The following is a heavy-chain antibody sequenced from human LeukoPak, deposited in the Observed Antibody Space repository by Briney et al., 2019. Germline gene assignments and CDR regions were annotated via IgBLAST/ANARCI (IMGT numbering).Heavy chain of an antibody. CDR1: GFTLSSYA. J-gene: IGHJ4*02. V-gene: IGHV3-23*01. Sequence: GGSLRLSCPASGFTLSSYAMSWVRQPPGKGLEWVSAISGSGGNTYYADSVNGRLTISRDNSKNTLFLQMNSLRAEDTAVYYCAKDENYFDYWGQGTLVTVSS. CDR2: ISGSGGNT. CDR3: AKDENYFDY.